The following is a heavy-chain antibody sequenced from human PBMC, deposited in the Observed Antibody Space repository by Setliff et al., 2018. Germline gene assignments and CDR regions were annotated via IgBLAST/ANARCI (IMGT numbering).Heavy chain of an antibody. D-gene: IGHD2-21*02. J-gene: IGHJ6*02. Sequence: GGSLRLSCVVSGFTFSRYWMSWVRQAPGKGLEWVANIKEDGSEKYYVDSVKGRFTMSRDNAKNSLFLQMGSLRAEDTAVYYCARNWVTAQHYYYGMDVWGQGTTVTVSS. CDR2: IKEDGSEK. CDR3: ARNWVTAQHYYYGMDV. CDR1: GFTFSRYW. V-gene: IGHV3-7*01.